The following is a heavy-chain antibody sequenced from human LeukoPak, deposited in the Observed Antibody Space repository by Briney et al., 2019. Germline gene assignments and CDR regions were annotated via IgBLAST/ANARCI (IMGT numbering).Heavy chain of an antibody. CDR3: GGARYYYYYGMDV. CDR1: GGSFSGYY. J-gene: IGHJ6*02. V-gene: IGHV4-34*01. D-gene: IGHD1-26*01. CDR2: INRSGST. Sequence: SETLSLTCAVYGGSFSGYYWSWIRQPPGKGLESIGEINRSGSTNYNPSLKSRVTISVDTSKNQFSLKLSSVTAADTAVYYCGGARYYYYYGMDVWGQGTTVTVSS.